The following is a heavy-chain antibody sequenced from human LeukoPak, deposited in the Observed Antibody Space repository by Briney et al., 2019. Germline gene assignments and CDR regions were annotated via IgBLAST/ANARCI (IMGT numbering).Heavy chain of an antibody. D-gene: IGHD2-2*02. CDR1: GFTFSSYA. Sequence: PGGSLRLSCAASGFTFSSYAMHWVRQAPGKGLEWVAVISYDGSNKYYADSVKGRFTISRDNSKNTLYLQMNSLRAEDTAVYYCVRDRDQLLLYPDYWGQGTLVTVSS. J-gene: IGHJ4*02. CDR3: VRDRDQLLLYPDY. CDR2: ISYDGSNK. V-gene: IGHV3-30*01.